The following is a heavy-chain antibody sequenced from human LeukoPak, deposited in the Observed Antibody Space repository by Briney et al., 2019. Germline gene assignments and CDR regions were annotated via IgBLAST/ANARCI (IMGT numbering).Heavy chain of an antibody. CDR1: GFTVSSDY. CDR3: ARLEDDYGDYGGAFDI. CDR2: VYSGDST. Sequence: PGGSLRLSCAASGFTVSSDYMSWVRQAPGKGLECVSVVYSGDSTYYADSVKGRFTISRDISKNTVYLRMSSLRAEDTAVYYCARLEDDYGDYGGAFDIWGQGTMVTVSS. J-gene: IGHJ3*02. D-gene: IGHD4-17*01. V-gene: IGHV3-53*01.